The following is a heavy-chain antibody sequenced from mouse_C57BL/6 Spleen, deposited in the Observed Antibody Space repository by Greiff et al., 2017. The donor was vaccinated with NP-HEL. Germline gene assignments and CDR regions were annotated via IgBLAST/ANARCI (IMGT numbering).Heavy chain of an antibody. CDR3: TTSIYYYGSSYVGFAY. D-gene: IGHD1-1*01. CDR1: GFNIKDYY. V-gene: IGHV14-1*01. CDR2: IDPEDGDT. J-gene: IGHJ3*01. Sequence: EVQLQQSGAELVRPGASVKLSCTASGFNIKDYYMHWVKQRPEQGLEWIGRIDPEDGDTEYAPKFQGKATRTADTSSNTAYLQLSSLTTEDTAVYYCTTSIYYYGSSYVGFAYWGQGTLVTVSA.